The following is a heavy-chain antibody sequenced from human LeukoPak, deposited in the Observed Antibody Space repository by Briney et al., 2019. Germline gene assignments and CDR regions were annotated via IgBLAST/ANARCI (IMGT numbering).Heavy chain of an antibody. Sequence: GESLKISCTNSGYTFTTYWIGWVRQMPDNGLEWMGIIYPGDSDTKSRPSFQGQVTISADKSISTAYLQWSSLKASDTAMYYCARRDLAGSYFDYWGQGTLVTVSS. D-gene: IGHD1-26*01. V-gene: IGHV5-51*01. CDR3: ARRDLAGSYFDY. CDR2: IYPGDSDT. CDR1: GYTFTTYW. J-gene: IGHJ4*02.